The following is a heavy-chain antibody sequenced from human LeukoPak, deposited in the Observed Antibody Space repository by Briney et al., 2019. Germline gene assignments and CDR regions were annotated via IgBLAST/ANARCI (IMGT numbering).Heavy chain of an antibody. Sequence: ASVKVSCKASGYTFTDYGVTWVRQAPGQGLEWMGWISAYNGDTNYAQMLQGRVTMTTDTSTSTAYMELRSLRSNDTAVYYCARDICSSTICLLYYFDYWGQGTLVTVSS. D-gene: IGHD2-2*01. J-gene: IGHJ4*02. CDR2: ISAYNGDT. CDR1: GYTFTDYG. V-gene: IGHV1-18*01. CDR3: ARDICSSTICLLYYFDY.